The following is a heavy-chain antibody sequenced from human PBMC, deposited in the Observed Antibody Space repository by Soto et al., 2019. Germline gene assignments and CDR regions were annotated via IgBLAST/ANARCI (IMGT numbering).Heavy chain of an antibody. CDR1: GFTFSSYA. V-gene: IGHV3-23*01. Sequence: LRLSCAASGFTFSSYAMSWLRQAPGKGLEWVSAISGSGGSTYYADSVKGRFTISRDKSKNTLYLQMNSLRAEDTAVYYCAKVFAVVVAAARDYYYYGMDVWGQGTTVTV. J-gene: IGHJ6*02. D-gene: IGHD2-15*01. CDR3: AKVFAVVVAAARDYYYYGMDV. CDR2: ISGSGGST.